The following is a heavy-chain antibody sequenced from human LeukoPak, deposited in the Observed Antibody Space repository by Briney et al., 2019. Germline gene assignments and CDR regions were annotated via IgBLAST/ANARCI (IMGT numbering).Heavy chain of an antibody. CDR2: VNPNSGVT. Sequence: ASVKVSCKASGYTFTGYYMHWMRQAPGQELEWMGWVNPNSGVTNYAQKFQGRVTMTRDTSISTAYMELSRLTSDDTAVYYCARAGIPAAASQDYWGQGTLVTVSS. CDR3: ARAGIPAAASQDY. J-gene: IGHJ4*02. D-gene: IGHD6-13*01. CDR1: GYTFTGYY. V-gene: IGHV1-2*02.